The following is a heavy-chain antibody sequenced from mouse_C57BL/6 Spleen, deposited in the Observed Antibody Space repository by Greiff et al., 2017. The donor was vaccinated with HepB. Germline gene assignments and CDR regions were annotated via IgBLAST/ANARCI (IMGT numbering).Heavy chain of an antibody. J-gene: IGHJ4*01. CDR1: GYSITSGYD. D-gene: IGHD2-1*01. CDR2: ISYSGST. V-gene: IGHV3-1*01. CDR3: ARDLLGAMDY. Sequence: DVQLQESGPGMVKPSQSLSLTCTVTGYSITSGYDWHWIRHFPGNKLEWMGYISYSGSTNYNPSLKSRISITHDTSKNHFFLKLNSVTTEDTATYYCARDLLGAMDYWGQGTSVTVSS.